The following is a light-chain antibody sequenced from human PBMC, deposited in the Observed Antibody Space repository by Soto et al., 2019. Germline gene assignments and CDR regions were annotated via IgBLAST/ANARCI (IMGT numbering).Light chain of an antibody. Sequence: EIVMTQSPATLSVSPGERATLSCRASQSVSSNLAWYQQKPGQAPRLLIYGASTRATGIPARFSGSGSGTEFTLTISSLQCEDFAVYYCQQYNNWPCFGGGTKVEIK. J-gene: IGKJ4*01. V-gene: IGKV3-15*01. CDR3: QQYNNWPC. CDR2: GAS. CDR1: QSVSSN.